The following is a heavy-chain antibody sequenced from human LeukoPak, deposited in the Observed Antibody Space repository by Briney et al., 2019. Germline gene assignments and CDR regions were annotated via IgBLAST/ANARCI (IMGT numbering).Heavy chain of an antibody. CDR2: INQDGSQK. CDR1: GFTFCTYW. D-gene: IGHD1-1*01. V-gene: IGHV3-7*01. Sequence: GGSLRLSCAASGFTFCTYWMSWVRQAPGKGLEWVANINQDGSQKRYVDSVQGRFTISRDNTKNSLFLQMNSLRAEDTAVYYCARRKNDVTKLDYWGQGTLVTVSS. J-gene: IGHJ4*02. CDR3: ARRKNDVTKLDY.